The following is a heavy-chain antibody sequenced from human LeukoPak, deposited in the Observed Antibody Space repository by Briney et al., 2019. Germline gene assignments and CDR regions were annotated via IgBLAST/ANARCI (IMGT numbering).Heavy chain of an antibody. V-gene: IGHV1-46*01. CDR2: INPSGGST. J-gene: IGHJ3*02. CDR1: GYTFTSYY. D-gene: IGHD3-16*01. CDR3: ARASLGIAPFDI. Sequence: ASVKVSCKASGYTFTSYYMHWVRQAPGQGLEWMGIINPSGGSTSYAQKFQGRVTMTRDTSTSTVYMELGSLRSEDTAVYYCARASLGIAPFDIWGQGTMVTVSS.